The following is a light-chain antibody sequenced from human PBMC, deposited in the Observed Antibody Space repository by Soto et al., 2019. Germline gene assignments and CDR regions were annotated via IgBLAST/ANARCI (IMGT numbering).Light chain of an antibody. J-gene: IGLJ1*01. V-gene: IGLV2-14*01. CDR3: SSYTGSSTFV. CDR1: SSDVGGYNY. CDR2: DVN. Sequence: QPALTQPPSGSGSPGQSVSISCTGTSSDVGGYNYVSWYQQLPGKAPKLMIYDVNNRPSGVSNRFSGSKSGNTASLTISGLQAEDEADYYCSSYTGSSTFVFGTGTKVTVL.